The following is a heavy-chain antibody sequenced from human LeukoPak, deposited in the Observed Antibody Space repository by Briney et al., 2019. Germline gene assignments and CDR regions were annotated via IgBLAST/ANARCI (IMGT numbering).Heavy chain of an antibody. CDR1: GGSISSSSYY. J-gene: IGHJ4*02. V-gene: IGHV4-39*01. CDR2: IYYSGST. CDR3: ARGGSRHFDY. Sequence: PSETLSLTCTVSGGSISSSSYYWGWIRQPPGKGLEWIGSIYYSGSTYYNPSLKSRVTISVDTSKNQFSLKLSSVTAADTAVYYCARGGSRHFDYWGQGTLVIVSS. D-gene: IGHD3-16*01.